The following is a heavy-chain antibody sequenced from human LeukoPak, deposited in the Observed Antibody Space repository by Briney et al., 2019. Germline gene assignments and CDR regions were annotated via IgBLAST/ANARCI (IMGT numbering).Heavy chain of an antibody. D-gene: IGHD6-19*01. CDR1: VFTFSSYA. CDR2: ISGSVGST. Sequence: RGSLRLSCAASVFTFSSYAMSWVRQAPGQGLEWVSAISGSVGSTYYADSVKGRFTISRDNSKNTLYLQMTRQRAEDTAVYYCAKDGKGSGWTSGIFWFDPWGQGTLVTVSS. J-gene: IGHJ5*02. CDR3: AKDGKGSGWTSGIFWFDP. V-gene: IGHV3-23*01.